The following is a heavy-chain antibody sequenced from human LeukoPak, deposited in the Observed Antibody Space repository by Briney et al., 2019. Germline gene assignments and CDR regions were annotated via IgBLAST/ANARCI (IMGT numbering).Heavy chain of an antibody. D-gene: IGHD3-22*01. CDR2: INHSGST. CDR1: GGSFSGYY. CDR3: ARGVVYYDSSGYLN. V-gene: IGHV4-34*01. J-gene: IGHJ4*02. Sequence: SETLSLTCAVYGGSFSGYYWSWIRQPPGKGLEWIGEINHSGSTNYNPSLKSRVTISVDTSKNQFSLKLSSVTAADTAVYYCARGVVYYDSSGYLNWGQGTLVTVSS.